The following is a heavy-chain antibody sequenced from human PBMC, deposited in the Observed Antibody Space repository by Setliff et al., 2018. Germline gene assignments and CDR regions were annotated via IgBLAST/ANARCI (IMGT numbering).Heavy chain of an antibody. CDR1: GVTIGGNNYYY. J-gene: IGHJ4*02. Sequence: SETLSLTCSLSGVTIGGNNYYYLGWIRQSPGKGLEWIGSMYYSGSTYYNPSLKGRVTLSVDTTKNQFSLKLTSMTAADTAVYFCARHLLVQGTYHFDYWGQGSPVTVSS. V-gene: IGHV4-39*07. D-gene: IGHD3-10*01. CDR3: ARHLLVQGTYHFDY. CDR2: MYYSGST.